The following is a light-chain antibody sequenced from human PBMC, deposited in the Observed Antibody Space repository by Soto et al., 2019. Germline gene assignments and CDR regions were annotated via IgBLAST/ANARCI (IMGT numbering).Light chain of an antibody. CDR2: STT. Sequence: QAVVTQEPSLTVSPGGKVTLTCASSTGAVTSGYYPNWFQQKPGQPPRALIYSTTYKHSWTPARFSGSLPGGKAALTLSGVQPEDEADYYCLLFYGDGVVFGGGTKLTVL. V-gene: IGLV7-43*01. CDR1: TGAVTSGYY. J-gene: IGLJ2*01. CDR3: LLFYGDGVV.